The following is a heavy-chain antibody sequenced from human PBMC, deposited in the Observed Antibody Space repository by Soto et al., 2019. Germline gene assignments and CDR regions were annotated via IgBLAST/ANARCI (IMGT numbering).Heavy chain of an antibody. V-gene: IGHV4-34*01. J-gene: IGHJ6*02. D-gene: IGHD6-13*01. CDR3: ARGAIAAGWYYYYGMDV. Sequence: SETLSLTCAVYGGSFSGYYWSWIRQPPGKGLEWIGEINHSGSTNYNPSLKSRVTISVDTSKNQFSLKLSSVTAADTAVYYCARGAIAAGWYYYYGMDVWGQGTTVTFSS. CDR1: GGSFSGYY. CDR2: INHSGST.